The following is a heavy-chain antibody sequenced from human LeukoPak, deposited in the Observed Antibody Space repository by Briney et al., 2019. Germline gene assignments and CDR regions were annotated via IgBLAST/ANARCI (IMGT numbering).Heavy chain of an antibody. CDR1: GFTFSDYY. V-gene: IGHV3-11*04. J-gene: IGHJ4*02. CDR2: TIMTGSTI. Sequence: PGGSLRLSCAASGFTFSDYYMTWIRQAPGKGLEWVSYTIMTGSTIYYADSVKGRFTISRDNANNSLDLQMNNLRAEDTAVYYCAKSGGGYSSGWFYWGQGTLVTVSS. D-gene: IGHD6-19*01. CDR3: AKSGGGYSSGWFY.